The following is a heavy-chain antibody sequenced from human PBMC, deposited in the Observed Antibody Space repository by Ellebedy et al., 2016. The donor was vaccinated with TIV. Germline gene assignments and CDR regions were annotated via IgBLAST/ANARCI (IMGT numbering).Heavy chain of an antibody. V-gene: IGHV4-4*07. CDR3: AICRDHAFDI. CDR2: VYKSGDT. D-gene: IGHD2-2*01. Sequence: MPSETLSLTCTISGGPVNTDCWSWIRQPAGEGLEWIGSVYKSGDTLYSPSLKSRVTVSVDTTKTQVSLKLNSVTVADTAIYYCAICRDHAFDIWGQGTMVTVSS. J-gene: IGHJ3*02. CDR1: GGPVNTDC.